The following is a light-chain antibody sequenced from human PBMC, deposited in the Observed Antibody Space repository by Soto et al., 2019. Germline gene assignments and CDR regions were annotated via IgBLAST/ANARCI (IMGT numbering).Light chain of an antibody. CDR1: SSDVGGYNY. Sequence: QSALTQPASVSGSPGQSITISCTGTSSDVGGYNYVSWYQQHPGKAPKLLIYEVSYRPSGVSDRFSGSKSGNTASLTISGLQAEDEADYYCSSYTSGSLRVFGTGTKVTV. CDR3: SSYTSGSLRV. V-gene: IGLV2-14*01. J-gene: IGLJ1*01. CDR2: EVS.